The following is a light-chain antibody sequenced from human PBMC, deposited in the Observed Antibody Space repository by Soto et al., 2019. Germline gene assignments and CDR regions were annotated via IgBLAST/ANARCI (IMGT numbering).Light chain of an antibody. Sequence: EIVLTQSPATLSSFPGDRVTLSCRASQSVSSYLAWYQQKPGQAPRLLIYDASNRATGIPARFSGSGSGTDFTLTISSLEPEDFAVYYCQQRSNWPPTFGQGTRLEI. CDR3: QQRSNWPPT. J-gene: IGKJ5*01. CDR1: QSVSSY. CDR2: DAS. V-gene: IGKV3-11*01.